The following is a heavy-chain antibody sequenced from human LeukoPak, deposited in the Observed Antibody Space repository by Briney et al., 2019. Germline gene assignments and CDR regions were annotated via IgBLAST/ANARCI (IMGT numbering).Heavy chain of an antibody. CDR3: ATTSIAAAPPLYYYYYGMDV. J-gene: IGHJ6*02. V-gene: IGHV4-34*08. D-gene: IGHD6-13*01. Sequence: PGGSLRLSCAASGFTVSSNYMSWVRQPPGKGLEWIGEINHSGSTNYNPSLKSRVTISVDTSKNQFSLKLSSVTAADTAVYYCATTSIAAAPPLYYYYYGMDVWGQGTTVTVSS. CDR2: INHSGST. CDR1: GFTVSSNY.